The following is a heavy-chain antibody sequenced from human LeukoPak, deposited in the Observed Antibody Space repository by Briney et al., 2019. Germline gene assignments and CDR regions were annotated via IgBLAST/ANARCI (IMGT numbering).Heavy chain of an antibody. D-gene: IGHD6-19*01. V-gene: IGHV4-31*03. CDR1: GGSISSGGYY. J-gene: IGHJ6*02. Sequence: SETLSLTCTVSGGSISSGGYYWSWIRQHPGKGLEWIGSIYYSGSTYYNPSLKSRVTISVDTSKNQFSLKLSSVTAADTAVYYCATLWLEDYYGMDVWGQGTTVTVSS. CDR3: ATLWLEDYYGMDV. CDR2: IYYSGST.